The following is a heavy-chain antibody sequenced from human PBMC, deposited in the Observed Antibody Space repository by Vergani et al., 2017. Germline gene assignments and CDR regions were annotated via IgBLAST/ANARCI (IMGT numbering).Heavy chain of an antibody. CDR1: GYTFTTYA. D-gene: IGHD2-21*02. CDR2: INTGNGNT. Sequence: QVQLVQSGAEVKKPGASVKVSCKASGYTFTTYAMHWVRQAPGQGLEWMGWINTGNGNTKYSQKFQGRVTITRDTSASTAYMELRSLRCEDTAVYYCAGGGGDGILGYWGQGTLVTVSS. CDR3: AGGGGDGILGY. V-gene: IGHV1-3*04. J-gene: IGHJ4*02.